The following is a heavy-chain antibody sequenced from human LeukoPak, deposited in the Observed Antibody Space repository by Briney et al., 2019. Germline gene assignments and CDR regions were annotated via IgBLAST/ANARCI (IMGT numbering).Heavy chain of an antibody. D-gene: IGHD3-22*01. Sequence: GGSLRLSCAASGFTFSNAWMSWVRQAPGKGLEWVGRIKSKTDGGTTDCAAPVKGRFTISRDDSKNTLYLQMNSLKTEDTAVYYCTTDYYDSSGYYYDAFDIWGQGTMVTVSS. J-gene: IGHJ3*02. CDR2: IKSKTDGGTT. CDR1: GFTFSNAW. CDR3: TTDYYDSSGYYYDAFDI. V-gene: IGHV3-15*01.